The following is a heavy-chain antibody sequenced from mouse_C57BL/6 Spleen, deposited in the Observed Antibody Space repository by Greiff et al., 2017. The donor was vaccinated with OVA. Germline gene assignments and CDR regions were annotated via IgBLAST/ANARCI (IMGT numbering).Heavy chain of an antibody. D-gene: IGHD1-1*01. CDR1: GYSITSGYD. CDR2: ISYSGST. Sequence: EVMLVESGPGMVKPSQSLSLTCTVTGYSITSGYDWHWIRHFPGNKLEWMGYISYSGSTNYNPSLKSRISITHDTSKNHFFLKLNSVTTEDTATYYCARDGYGSSDWYFDVWGTGTTVTVSS. CDR3: ARDGYGSSDWYFDV. V-gene: IGHV3-1*01. J-gene: IGHJ1*03.